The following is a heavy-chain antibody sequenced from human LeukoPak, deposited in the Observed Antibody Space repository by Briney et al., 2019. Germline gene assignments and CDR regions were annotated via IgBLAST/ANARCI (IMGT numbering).Heavy chain of an antibody. V-gene: IGHV3-11*01. CDR3: AKGASSIAARSAFDY. CDR1: GFTFSDYY. Sequence: GGSLRLSCAASGFTFSDYYMSWIRQAPGKGLEWVSYISSSGTTIYYADSVKGRFTISRDNAKNTLFLQMNSLRAEDTAVYYCAKGASSIAARSAFDYWGQGTLVTVSS. J-gene: IGHJ4*02. CDR2: ISSSGTTI. D-gene: IGHD6-6*01.